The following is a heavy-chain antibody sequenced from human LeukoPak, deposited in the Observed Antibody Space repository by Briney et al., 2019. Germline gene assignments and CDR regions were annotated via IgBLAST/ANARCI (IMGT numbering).Heavy chain of an antibody. D-gene: IGHD2-15*01. CDR1: GFTFSSYS. V-gene: IGHV3-21*01. CDR2: ISRSRTYI. J-gene: IGHJ3*02. CDR3: ARGGAPGSCLWVDAFDI. Sequence: PGGSLRLSCAASGFTFSSYSMNWVRQAPGKGLEWVSSISRSRTYIYYADSVKGRFTISRDNAKNSLYLQMYSLRAEDTAVYYCARGGAPGSCLWVDAFDIWGQGTMVTVSS.